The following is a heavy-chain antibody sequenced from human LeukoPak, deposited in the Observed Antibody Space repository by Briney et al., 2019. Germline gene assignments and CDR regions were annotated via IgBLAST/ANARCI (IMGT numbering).Heavy chain of an antibody. CDR2: ISSSGSTI. D-gene: IGHD6-19*01. CDR3: ARVSSGWEYYYYYYYMDV. J-gene: IGHJ6*03. V-gene: IGHV3-11*01. Sequence: GGSLRLSRAASGFTFSDYYMSWIRQAPGKGLEWVSYISSSGSTIYYADSVKGRSTISRDNAKNSLYLQMNSLRAEDTAVYYCARVSSGWEYYYYYYYMDVWGKGTTVTVSS. CDR1: GFTFSDYY.